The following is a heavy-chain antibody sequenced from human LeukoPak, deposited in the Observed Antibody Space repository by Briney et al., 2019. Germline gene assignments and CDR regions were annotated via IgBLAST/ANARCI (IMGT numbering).Heavy chain of an antibody. CDR3: ASYSGSYRSFGY. D-gene: IGHD1-26*01. J-gene: IGHJ4*02. V-gene: IGHV4-59*01. Sequence: SETLSLTCIVSGGAISSYYWNWIRQPPGKGLEWIGYIYYSGSTNYNPSLKSRVTISVDTSKNQFSLKLSSVTAADTAVYYCASYSGSYRSFGYWGQGTLVTVSS. CDR2: IYYSGST. CDR1: GGAISSYY.